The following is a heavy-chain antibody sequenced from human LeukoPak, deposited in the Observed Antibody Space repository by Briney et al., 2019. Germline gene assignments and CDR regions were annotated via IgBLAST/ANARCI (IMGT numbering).Heavy chain of an antibody. CDR3: ARVAVAHPTIDY. CDR1: GGTFSSYA. Sequence: SVKVSCKASGGTFSSYAISWVRQAPGQGLEWMGRIIPILGIANYAQKFQGRVTITADKSTSTAYMELSSLRSEDTAVYYCARVAVAHPTIDYWGQGTLVTVSS. V-gene: IGHV1-69*04. J-gene: IGHJ4*02. CDR2: IIPILGIA. D-gene: IGHD6-19*01.